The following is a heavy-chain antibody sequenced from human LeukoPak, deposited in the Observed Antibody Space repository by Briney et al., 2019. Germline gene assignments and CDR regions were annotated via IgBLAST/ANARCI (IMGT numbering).Heavy chain of an antibody. D-gene: IGHD6-6*01. J-gene: IGHJ6*03. V-gene: IGHV1-69*05. CDR2: IIPIFGTA. CDR3: ARPSIAARPGNYYYYYMDV. CDR1: RGTFGSYA. Sequence: GASVKVSCKASRGTFGSYAISWVRQAPGQGLEWMGGIIPIFGTANYAQKFQGRVTITTDESTSTAYMELSSLRSEDTAVYYCARPSIAARPGNYYYYYMDVWGKGTTVTVSS.